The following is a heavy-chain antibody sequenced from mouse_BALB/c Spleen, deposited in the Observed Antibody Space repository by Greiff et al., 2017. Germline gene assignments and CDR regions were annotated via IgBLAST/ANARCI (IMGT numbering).Heavy chain of an antibody. V-gene: IGHV1S81*02. CDR1: GYTFTSYY. D-gene: IGHD2-1*01. J-gene: IGHJ4*01. CDR2: INPSTGGT. CDR3: TRAGGNLYYYAMDY. Sequence: QVQLQQSGAELVKPGASVKLSCKASGYTFTSYYLYWVKQRPGQGLEWIGEINPSTGGTNFNEKFKSKATLTVDKSSSTAYMQLSSLTSEDSAVYYCTRAGGNLYYYAMDYWGQGTSVTVSS.